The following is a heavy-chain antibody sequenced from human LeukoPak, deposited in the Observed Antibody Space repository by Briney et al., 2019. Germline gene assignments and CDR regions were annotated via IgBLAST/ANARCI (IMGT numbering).Heavy chain of an antibody. CDR1: GRSISTGSYY. D-gene: IGHD4-17*01. J-gene: IGHJ6*03. V-gene: IGHV4-61*02. Sequence: SETRSLTSTVSGRSISTGSYYWSWTRQPAGKGLDGIGRTYTSGSTNYNPSLKSRVTISVDTSKNQFSLKLSSVTAADTAVYYCARERYPYGDYYYYYMDVWGKGTTVTVSS. CDR3: ARERYPYGDYYYYYMDV. CDR2: TYTSGST.